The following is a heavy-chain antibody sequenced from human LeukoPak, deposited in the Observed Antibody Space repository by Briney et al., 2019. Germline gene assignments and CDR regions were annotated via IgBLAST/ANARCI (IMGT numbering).Heavy chain of an antibody. CDR2: IHYRGST. CDR1: GGSFSGYH. J-gene: IGHJ2*01. V-gene: IGHV4-34*01. D-gene: IGHD3-16*01. Sequence: PSETLSLTCAVSGGSFSGYHWSWIRQPPGKGLEWIAEIHYRGSTSYKPSLRSRVTISGDTSKNQFSLKVTSVTAADTAVYSCARGILGSYYFDLWGRGTLVTVSS. CDR3: ARGILGSYYFDL.